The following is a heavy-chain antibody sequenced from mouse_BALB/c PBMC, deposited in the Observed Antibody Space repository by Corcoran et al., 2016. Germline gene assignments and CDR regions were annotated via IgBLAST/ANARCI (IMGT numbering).Heavy chain of an antibody. V-gene: IGHV9-3-1*01. Sequence: QIQLVQSAPELKKPGETVQISCKASGYTFTNYGMNWVKQAPGKGLKWMGWINTYTGEPTYADDFKGRFAFSLETSASTAYLQINNLKNEDTATYFCAREPRAMDYWGQGTSVTVSS. CDR2: INTYTGEP. CDR1: GYTFTNYG. J-gene: IGHJ4*01. CDR3: AREPRAMDY.